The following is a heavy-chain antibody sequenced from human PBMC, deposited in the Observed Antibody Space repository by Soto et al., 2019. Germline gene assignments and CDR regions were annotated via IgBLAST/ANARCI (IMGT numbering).Heavy chain of an antibody. CDR1: GLSITDSEMG. Sequence: QVTLKESGPVLVKPTETLTLRCTVSGLSITDSEMGVSWIRQPPGQPLEWLAHIDSSGEKSYRTFLTSRLAISKDNSNSQIVLTMTNMDPADTATYSCARRHLAVAVSPWFDPWGQGIPVTVSS. V-gene: IGHV2-26*01. CDR2: IDSSGEK. J-gene: IGHJ5*02. CDR3: ARRHLAVAVSPWFDP. D-gene: IGHD6-19*01.